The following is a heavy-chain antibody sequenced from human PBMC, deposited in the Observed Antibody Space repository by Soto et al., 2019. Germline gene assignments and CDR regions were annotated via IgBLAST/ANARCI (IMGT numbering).Heavy chain of an antibody. Sequence: QVQLVQSGAEVKKPGSSVKVSCKASGGTFSRYGISWVRQAPGQGLEWMGGIIPIFGTANYAQKFQGRVTITADEYTSAAYMEMSSLRSEDTAVYYWASQTGTTGNYYYGMDVWGQGTTVTVSS. CDR2: IIPIFGTA. CDR1: GGTFSRYG. CDR3: ASQTGTTGNYYYGMDV. D-gene: IGHD1-1*01. J-gene: IGHJ6*02. V-gene: IGHV1-69*12.